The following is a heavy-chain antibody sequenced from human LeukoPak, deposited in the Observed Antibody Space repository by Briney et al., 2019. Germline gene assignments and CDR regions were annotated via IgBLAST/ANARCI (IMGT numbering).Heavy chain of an antibody. Sequence: GGSLRLSCAASGFTFDDYAMHWVQQAPGKGLEWVSGISWNSGSIGYADSVKGRITISRDNAKNSLYLQMNSLRAEDTALYYCAKDIGGIDYWGQETLVTVSS. CDR1: GFTFDDYA. CDR3: AKDIGGIDY. CDR2: ISWNSGSI. J-gene: IGHJ4*02. V-gene: IGHV3-9*01.